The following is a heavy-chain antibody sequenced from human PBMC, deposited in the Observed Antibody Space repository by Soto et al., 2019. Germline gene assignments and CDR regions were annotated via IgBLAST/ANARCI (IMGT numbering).Heavy chain of an antibody. Sequence: GGSLRLSCAASGFTFSSYWMHWVRQAPGKGLEWVSRISSDETTTTYADSVKGRFTISRDNAKNTLYLQMNSLRAEDTAVYYCARVPYCSSSGCYSWFDPWGQGTLVTVSS. CDR3: ARVPYCSSSGCYSWFDP. CDR2: ISSDETTT. D-gene: IGHD2-2*01. V-gene: IGHV3-74*01. J-gene: IGHJ5*02. CDR1: GFTFSSYW.